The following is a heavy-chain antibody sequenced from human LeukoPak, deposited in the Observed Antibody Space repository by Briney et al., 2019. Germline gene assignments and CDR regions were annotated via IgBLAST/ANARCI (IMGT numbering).Heavy chain of an antibody. CDR1: GFTFSSYS. Sequence: PGGSVRLSCAASGFTFSSYSMNWVRQAPGKGLEWVSYISSSSSTIYYADSVKGRFTISRDNSKNTLYLQMNSLRAEDTAVYYCAKGQGIQLWLSCMDVWGKGTTVTVSS. V-gene: IGHV3-48*01. D-gene: IGHD5-18*01. CDR2: ISSSSSTI. J-gene: IGHJ6*03. CDR3: AKGQGIQLWLSCMDV.